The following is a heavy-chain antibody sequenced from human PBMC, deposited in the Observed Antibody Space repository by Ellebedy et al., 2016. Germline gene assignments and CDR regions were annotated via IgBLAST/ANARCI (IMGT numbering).Heavy chain of an antibody. D-gene: IGHD6-19*01. CDR3: AKDRWGAVAGTDFDY. V-gene: IGHV3-23*01. J-gene: IGHJ4*02. CDR2: ISGSGGST. CDR1: GFTFSSYA. Sequence: GGSLRLXXAASGFTFSSYAMSWVRQAPGKGLEWVSAISGSGGSTYYADSVKGRFTISRDNSKNTLYLQMNSLRAEDTAVYYCAKDRWGAVAGTDFDYWGQGTLVTVSS.